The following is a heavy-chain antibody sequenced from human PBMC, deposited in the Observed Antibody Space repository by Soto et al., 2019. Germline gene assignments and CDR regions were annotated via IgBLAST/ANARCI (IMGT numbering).Heavy chain of an antibody. D-gene: IGHD2-2*01. V-gene: IGHV1-24*01. CDR2: FDPEDGET. Sequence: ASVKVSCKVSGYTLTELSMHWVRQAPGKGLEWMGGFDPEDGETIYAQKFQGRVTMTEDTSTDTAYMELSSLRSEDTAVNYCATSVVPAAINYYGMDVWGQGTTVTVSS. J-gene: IGHJ6*02. CDR1: GYTLTELS. CDR3: ATSVVPAAINYYGMDV.